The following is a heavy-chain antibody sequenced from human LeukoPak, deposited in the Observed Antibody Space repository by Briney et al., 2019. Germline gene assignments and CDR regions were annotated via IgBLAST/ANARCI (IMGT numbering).Heavy chain of an antibody. D-gene: IGHD5-24*01. CDR3: ARGRWPQSGVAD. J-gene: IGHJ4*02. CDR1: GGTFSSYA. Sequence: SVKVSCKASGGTFSSYAISWVRQAHGQGLEWMGGIIPIFGTANYAQKFQGRVTITTDESTSTAYMELSSLRSEDTAVYYCARGRWPQSGVADWGPGTLVTVSS. CDR2: IIPIFGTA. V-gene: IGHV1-69*05.